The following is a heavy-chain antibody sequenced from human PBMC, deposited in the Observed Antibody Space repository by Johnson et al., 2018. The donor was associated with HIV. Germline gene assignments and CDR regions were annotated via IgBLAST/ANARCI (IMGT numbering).Heavy chain of an antibody. CDR1: GFTVSSNY. CDR2: SGSGDNT. CDR3: AREMAATNAWALDI. Sequence: VQLVESGGGLIQPGGSLRLSCAASGFTVSSNYMSWVRQAPGKGLEWVSTFSGSGDNTYYADSVRGRFAISRDNSKNTLYLQMNSLRAEDTAVYYCAREMAATNAWALDIWGQGTMVTVSS. V-gene: IGHV3-53*01. J-gene: IGHJ3*02. D-gene: IGHD5-24*01.